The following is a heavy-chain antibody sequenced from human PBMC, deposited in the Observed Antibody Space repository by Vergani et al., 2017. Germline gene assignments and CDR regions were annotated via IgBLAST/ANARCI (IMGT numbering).Heavy chain of an antibody. CDR1: GFTFSSYA. D-gene: IGHD3-10*01. J-gene: IGHJ4*02. Sequence: EVQLLESGGGLVQPGGSLRLSCAASGFTFSSYAMSWVRQAPGKGLEWVSAISGSGGSTYYADSVKGRFTISRDNSKNTLYLQMNSLRAEDTAVYYCATPTPVLLWFGEYPGEAAYWGQGTLVTVSS. CDR3: ATPTPVLLWFGEYPGEAAY. CDR2: ISGSGGST. V-gene: IGHV3-23*01.